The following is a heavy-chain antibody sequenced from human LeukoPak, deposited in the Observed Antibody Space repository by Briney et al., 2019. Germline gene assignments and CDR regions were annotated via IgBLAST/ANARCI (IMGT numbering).Heavy chain of an antibody. CDR3: ARDGHYGMDV. J-gene: IGHJ6*02. CDR2: ISYDGSNK. CDR1: GFTFSSYA. Sequence: GGSLRLSCAASGFTFSSYAMHWVRQAPGKGLEWVAVISYDGSNKYYADSVKGRFTISRDNSKNTLYLQMNSLRAEDTAVCYCARDGHYGMDVWGQGTTVTVSS. V-gene: IGHV3-30-3*01.